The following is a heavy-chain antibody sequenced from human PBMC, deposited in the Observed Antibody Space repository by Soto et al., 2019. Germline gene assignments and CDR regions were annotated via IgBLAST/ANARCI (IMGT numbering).Heavy chain of an antibody. CDR1: GFTFSSYG. Sequence: GGSLRLSCAASGFTFSSYGMHWVRQAPGKGLEWVAVISYDGSNKYYADSVKGRFTISRDNSKNTLYLQINSLRAEDTAVYYCAKDGLMAYYYYYGMDVWGQGTTVTVSS. J-gene: IGHJ6*02. V-gene: IGHV3-30*18. D-gene: IGHD6-19*01. CDR2: ISYDGSNK. CDR3: AKDGLMAYYYYYGMDV.